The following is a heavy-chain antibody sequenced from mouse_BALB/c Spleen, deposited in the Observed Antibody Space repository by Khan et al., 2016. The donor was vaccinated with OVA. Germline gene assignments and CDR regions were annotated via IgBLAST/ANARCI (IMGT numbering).Heavy chain of an antibody. Sequence: EVQVVESGGGLVQPGGSRKLSCAASGFTFSSYGMHWVRQAPEKGLEWVAYISGDSNTIYYADTVKGRFTISRDNPKNTLFLQMTSLMSEDTAMTYWATSYYDGYYVDYWGPGTTLTVSS. CDR3: ATSYYDGYYVDY. J-gene: IGHJ2*01. CDR1: GFTFSSYG. CDR2: ISGDSNTI. D-gene: IGHD1-1*01. V-gene: IGHV5-17*02.